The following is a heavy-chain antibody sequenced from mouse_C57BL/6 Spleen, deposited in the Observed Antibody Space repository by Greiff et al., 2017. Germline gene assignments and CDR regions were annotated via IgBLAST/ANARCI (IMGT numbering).Heavy chain of an antibody. CDR3: TRGGYYEGWYFDV. CDR1: GYTFTDYE. J-gene: IGHJ1*03. Sequence: QVQLTQSGAELVRPGASVTLSCTASGYTFTDYEMHWVKQTPVHGLEWIGAINPETGGTAYNQKVKGKAILTADKSSSPAYMELRSLTSEDSAVYYWTRGGYYEGWYFDVWGTGTTGTVSS. CDR2: INPETGGT. D-gene: IGHD2-3*01. V-gene: IGHV1-15*01.